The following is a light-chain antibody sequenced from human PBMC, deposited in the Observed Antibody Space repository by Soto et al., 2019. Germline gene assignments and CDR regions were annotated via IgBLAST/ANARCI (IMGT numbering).Light chain of an antibody. CDR3: QQRTNWLT. Sequence: EIVLTQSPATLSLSPGERATLSCRASQSLSSYLAWYQQKPGQAPRLLIYDASNRATGIPARFSGSGSGTDFTLTTSRLVPEDFAVYYCQQRTNWLTFGGGTKVEIK. V-gene: IGKV3-11*01. CDR2: DAS. J-gene: IGKJ4*01. CDR1: QSLSSY.